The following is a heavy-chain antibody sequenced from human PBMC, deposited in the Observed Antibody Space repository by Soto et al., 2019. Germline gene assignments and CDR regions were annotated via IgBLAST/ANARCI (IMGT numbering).Heavy chain of an antibody. CDR2: SFSSGGT. V-gene: IGHV3-53*01. Sequence: PGGSLRLSCAAFGFTLDTYTMGWVRQAPGKGLEWVAESFSSGGTQYADSVKGRFTISRDNSRNMVFLQMNGLRVEDTALYYCARDREPDGIWTFDSWGQGALVTVS. D-gene: IGHD3-9*01. CDR1: GFTLDTYT. J-gene: IGHJ4*02. CDR3: ARDREPDGIWTFDS.